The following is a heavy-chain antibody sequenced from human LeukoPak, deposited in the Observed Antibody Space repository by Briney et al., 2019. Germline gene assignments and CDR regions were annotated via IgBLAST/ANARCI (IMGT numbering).Heavy chain of an antibody. V-gene: IGHV1-2*02. CDR1: GYTFTDFG. D-gene: IGHD6-19*01. CDR2: INPDSGGT. Sequence: EASVKVSCKTSGYTFTDFGINWVRQAPGQGLEWMGWINPDSGGTNYAQKFQGRVTMTRDMSISTAYMDLRRLKSDDTAVYYCVRDMDRGQWLVRPYNWGQGTLVTVSS. J-gene: IGHJ4*02. CDR3: VRDMDRGQWLVRPYN.